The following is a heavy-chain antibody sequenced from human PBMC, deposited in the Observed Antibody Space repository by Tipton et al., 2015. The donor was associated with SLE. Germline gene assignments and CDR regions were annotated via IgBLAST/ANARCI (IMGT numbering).Heavy chain of an antibody. CDR3: ARGTGANVGYFDL. CDR1: GGSISSFY. D-gene: IGHD3/OR15-3a*01. V-gene: IGHV4-59*01. Sequence: TLSLTCTVSGGSISSFYWNWIRQPPGKGLEWIGYIYYSGSTNYNPSLKSRVTISVDTSKNQFSLKLSSVTAADTAVYYCARGTGANVGYFDLWGRGSLFTVSS. CDR2: IYYSGST. J-gene: IGHJ2*01.